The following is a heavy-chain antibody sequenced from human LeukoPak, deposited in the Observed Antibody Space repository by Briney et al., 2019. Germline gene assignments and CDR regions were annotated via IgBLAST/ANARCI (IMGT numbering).Heavy chain of an antibody. CDR1: GGSISSYY. D-gene: IGHD3/OR15-3a*01. Sequence: PSETLSLTCTVSGGSISSYYWSWIRQPPGKGLEWIGYIDYSGSTNYNPSLKSRVTISVDTSKNQFSLKLSSVTAADTAVYYCARSTYDFALDYWGQGTLVTVSS. J-gene: IGHJ4*02. CDR3: ARSTYDFALDY. CDR2: IDYSGST. V-gene: IGHV4-59*01.